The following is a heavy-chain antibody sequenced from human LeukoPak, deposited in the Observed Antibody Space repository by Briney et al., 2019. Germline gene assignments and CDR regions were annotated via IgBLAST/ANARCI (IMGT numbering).Heavy chain of an antibody. D-gene: IGHD2-15*01. Sequence: APVKVSCKVSGYTLTELSMHWVRQTPGKGLEWMGGFDPEDGETIYAQKFQGRVTMTEDTSTDTAYMELSSLRSEDTAVYYCATGVVVVADDDIDYWGQGTLVTVSS. CDR2: FDPEDGET. V-gene: IGHV1-24*01. J-gene: IGHJ4*02. CDR1: GYTLTELS. CDR3: ATGVVVVADDDIDY.